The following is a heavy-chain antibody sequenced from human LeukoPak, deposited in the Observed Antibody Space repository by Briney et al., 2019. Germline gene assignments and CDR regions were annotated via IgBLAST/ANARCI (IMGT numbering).Heavy chain of an antibody. CDR3: ASVGGILTGSSRGFYYGMDV. CDR1: GFTFSSYS. CDR2: ISSSGSTM. Sequence: GGSLRLSCAASGFTFSSYSMNWVRQAPGKGLEWVSYISSSGSTMSYADSVEGRFTISRDNARNSLYLQVNSLRAEDTAVYYCASVGGILTGSSRGFYYGMDVWGQGTTVTVSS. V-gene: IGHV3-48*04. D-gene: IGHD3-9*01. J-gene: IGHJ6*02.